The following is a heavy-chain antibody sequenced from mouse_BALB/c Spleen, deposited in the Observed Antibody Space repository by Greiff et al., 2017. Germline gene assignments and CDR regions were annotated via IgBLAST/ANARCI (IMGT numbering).Heavy chain of an antibody. V-gene: IGHV5-9-4*01. CDR3: ARGSSRAMDY. J-gene: IGHJ4*01. Sequence: EVKLQESGGGLVKPGGSLKLSCAASGFTFSSYAMSWVRQSPEKRLEWVAEISSGGSYTYYPDTVTGRFTISRDNAKNTLYLEMSSLRSEDTAMYYCARGSSRAMDYWGQGTSVTVSS. CDR1: GFTFSSYA. CDR2: ISSGGSYT. D-gene: IGHD1-1*01.